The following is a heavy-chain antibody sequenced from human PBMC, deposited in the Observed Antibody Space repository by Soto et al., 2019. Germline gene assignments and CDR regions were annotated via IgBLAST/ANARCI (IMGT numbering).Heavy chain of an antibody. CDR2: ISGSGGST. D-gene: IGHD5-12*01. V-gene: IGHV3-23*01. J-gene: IGHJ4*02. Sequence: GGSLRLSCAASGFTFSSYAMRWVRQAPGKGLEWVSAISGSGGSTYYADSVKGRFTISRDNSKNTLYLQMNSLRAEDTAVYYCAKDSGRRDGYLDFDYWGQGTLVTVSS. CDR3: AKDSGRRDGYLDFDY. CDR1: GFTFSSYA.